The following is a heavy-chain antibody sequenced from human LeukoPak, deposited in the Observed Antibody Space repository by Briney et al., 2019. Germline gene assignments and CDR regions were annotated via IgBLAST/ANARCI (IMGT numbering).Heavy chain of an antibody. J-gene: IGHJ4*02. D-gene: IGHD4-17*01. CDR2: FDPEDGET. V-gene: IGHV1-24*01. CDR1: GYTVTELS. CDR3: ATEGRYGRPFDY. Sequence: GASVKVSCKVSGYTVTELSMHWVRQAPGKGLEWMGGFDPEDGETIYAQKFQGRVTMTEDTSTDTAYMELSSLRSEDTAVYYCATEGRYGRPFDYWGQGTLVTVSS.